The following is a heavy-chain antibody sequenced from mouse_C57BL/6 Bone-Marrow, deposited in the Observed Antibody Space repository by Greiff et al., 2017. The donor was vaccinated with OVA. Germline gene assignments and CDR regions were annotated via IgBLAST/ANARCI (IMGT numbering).Heavy chain of an antibody. V-gene: IGHV6-3*01. CDR2: IRLKSDNYAT. CDR1: GFTFSNYW. CDR3: TGFIYDVPFDY. J-gene: IGHJ2*01. Sequence: EVQGVESGGGLVQPGGSMKLSCVASGFTFSNYWMNWVRQSPEKGLEWVAQIRLKSDNYATHYAESVKGRFTISRDDSKSSVYLQMNNLRAEDTGIYYCTGFIYDVPFDYWGQGTTLTVSS. D-gene: IGHD2-3*01.